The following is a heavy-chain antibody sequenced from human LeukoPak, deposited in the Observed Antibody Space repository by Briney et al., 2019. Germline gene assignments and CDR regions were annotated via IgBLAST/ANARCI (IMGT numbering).Heavy chain of an antibody. D-gene: IGHD3-22*01. CDR1: GFTFSSHW. V-gene: IGHV3-7*01. Sequence: PGVALRLSCAASGFTFSSHWMSWVRQAPGKGLEWVGNIKPDGSEKYYVDSLKGRFIISRDNAKNSLYLQMNSLRAEDVAVYYCAKYFYDGSGTHYFDYWGQGTPVTVSS. J-gene: IGHJ4*02. CDR2: IKPDGSEK. CDR3: AKYFYDGSGTHYFDY.